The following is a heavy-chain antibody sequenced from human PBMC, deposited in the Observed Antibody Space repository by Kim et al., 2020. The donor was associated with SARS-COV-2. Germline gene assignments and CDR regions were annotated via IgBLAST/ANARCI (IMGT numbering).Heavy chain of an antibody. D-gene: IGHD2-15*01. Sequence: GGSLRLSCAASGFTFSSYAMSWVRQAPGKGLEWVSAISGSGGSTYYADSVKGRFTISRDNSKNTLYLQMNSLRAEDTAVYYCAKCSGGSCYTTWDYWGQGTLVTVSS. CDR1: GFTFSSYA. J-gene: IGHJ4*02. CDR2: ISGSGGST. V-gene: IGHV3-23*01. CDR3: AKCSGGSCYTTWDY.